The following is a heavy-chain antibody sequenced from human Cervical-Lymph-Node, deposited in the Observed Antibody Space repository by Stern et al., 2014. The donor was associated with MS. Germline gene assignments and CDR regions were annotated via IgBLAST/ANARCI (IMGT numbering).Heavy chain of an antibody. CDR3: ATFCGADCDSVGFDS. Sequence: EVQLLESGAAVKKPGQSLRISCTGSGFKFTNYWIGWVRHMPGKGLEWMGVIYAGDSGTNYSPSFQGHVTMSVDKSISTAYLQWSSLEASDTAMYYCATFCGADCDSVGFDSWGQGTLVTVSS. CDR1: GFKFTNYW. CDR2: IYAGDSGT. J-gene: IGHJ4*02. D-gene: IGHD2-21*02. V-gene: IGHV5-51*03.